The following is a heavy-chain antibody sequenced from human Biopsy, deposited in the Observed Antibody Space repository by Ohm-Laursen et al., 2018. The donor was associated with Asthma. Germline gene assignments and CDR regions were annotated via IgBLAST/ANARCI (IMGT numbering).Heavy chain of an antibody. CDR1: GDSITSGGCC. V-gene: IGHV4-31*03. CDR2: IHHSGTS. CDR3: ARIPRRSGSYFVDY. D-gene: IGHD3-22*01. J-gene: IGHJ4*02. Sequence: TLSLTCTAPGDSITSGGCCWNWIRQHPGKGLEWIGYIHHSGTSYFNPSLKSRVSFSRDTSKNQFSLRLSSVTAADTAMYYCARIPRRSGSYFVDYWGQGTLVTVSS.